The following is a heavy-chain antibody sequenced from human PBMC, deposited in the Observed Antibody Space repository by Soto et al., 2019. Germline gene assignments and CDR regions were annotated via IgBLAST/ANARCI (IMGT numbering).Heavy chain of an antibody. D-gene: IGHD4-17*01. CDR1: GFTFSSPW. V-gene: IGHV3-74*01. CDR2: IKSDGSGT. J-gene: IGHJ4*02. CDR3: ARAVPFNYGGNSGFDY. Sequence: EVQLVESGGGLVQPGGSLRLSCAASGFTFSSPWMHLVRQAPGKGLVWVSHIKSDGSGTSYADSVKGRFSISRDNAENTLYLQMNSLRAEDTAVYYCARAVPFNYGGNSGFDYWGQGTLFTVSS.